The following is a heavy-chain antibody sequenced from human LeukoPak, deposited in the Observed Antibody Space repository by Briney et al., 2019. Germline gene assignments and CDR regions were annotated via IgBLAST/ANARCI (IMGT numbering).Heavy chain of an antibody. CDR3: ARDNYDILTGYYIDY. D-gene: IGHD3-9*01. CDR2: IIPIFGTA. V-gene: IGHV1-69*13. CDR1: GGTFSSYA. Sequence: ASVTVSCKASGGTFSSYAISWVRQAPGQGLEWMGGIIPIFGTANYAQKFQGRVTITADGSTSTAYMELSSLRSEDTAVYYCARDNYDILTGYYIDYWGQGTLVTVSS. J-gene: IGHJ4*02.